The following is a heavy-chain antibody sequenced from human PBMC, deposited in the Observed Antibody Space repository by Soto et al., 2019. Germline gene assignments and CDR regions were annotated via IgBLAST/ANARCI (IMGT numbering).Heavy chain of an antibody. CDR1: GYTFTDYD. J-gene: IGHJ4*02. CDR3: EVTTGY. Sequence: QVQVVQSRAEVKKPGASVKVSCKTSGYTFTDYDINWVRQAPGQGLEWMGWVSTDNGNAGYAQHFQGRVTLTSDTSISTAYMELSSLTSEDTAVYYCEVTTGYWGQGTMVTGSS. V-gene: IGHV1-8*01. CDR2: VSTDNGNA. D-gene: IGHD2-21*02.